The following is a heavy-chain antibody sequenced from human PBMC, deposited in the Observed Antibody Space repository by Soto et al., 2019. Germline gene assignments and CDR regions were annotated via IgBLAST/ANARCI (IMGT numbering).Heavy chain of an antibody. V-gene: IGHV3-74*01. D-gene: IGHD6-19*01. CDR2: ICRDGSGT. CDR1: GFTFSTYC. Sequence: EVQLVESGGGLVQPGGSLRLSCAVPGFTFSTYCMHWVRQAPETGLVWVSRICRDGSGTDYADSVKGRFTISRDDAKNSLYLQMNSLRVEDTAIYYCVRGTSAWRGMDYWGQGTLVTVSS. CDR3: VRGTSAWRGMDY. J-gene: IGHJ4*02.